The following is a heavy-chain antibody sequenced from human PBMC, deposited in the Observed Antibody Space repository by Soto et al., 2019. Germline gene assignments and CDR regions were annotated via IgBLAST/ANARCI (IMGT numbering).Heavy chain of an antibody. CDR3: AREGFGGEKDY. CDR1: GYTFTSYY. J-gene: IGHJ4*02. V-gene: IGHV1-2*02. D-gene: IGHD7-27*01. CDR2: INCNSGGT. Sequence: QVQLVQSGAEVKKPGASVNVSCKASGYTFTSYYIHWVRQAPGQGLEWMGWINCNSGGTNYAQKFQGRVTVTRDTSISTIYMELSRLRSDDTAVYYCAREGFGGEKDYWGQGTLVTVSS.